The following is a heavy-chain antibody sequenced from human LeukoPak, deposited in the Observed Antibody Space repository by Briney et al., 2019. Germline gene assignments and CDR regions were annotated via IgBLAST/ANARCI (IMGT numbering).Heavy chain of an antibody. CDR1: GYTFTSYD. CDR3: ARGSSSKGIAVAGTVEDAFDI. V-gene: IGHV1-8*03. CDR2: MNPNSGNT. J-gene: IGHJ3*02. Sequence: EASVKVSCKASGYTFTSYDINWVRQATGQGLEWMGWMNPNSGNTGYAQKFQGRVTITRNTSISTAYMELSSLRSEDTAVYYCARGSSSKGIAVAGTVEDAFDIWGQGTMVTVSS. D-gene: IGHD6-19*01.